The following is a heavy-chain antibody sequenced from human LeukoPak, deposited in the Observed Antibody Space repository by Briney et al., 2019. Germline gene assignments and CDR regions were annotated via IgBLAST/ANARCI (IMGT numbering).Heavy chain of an antibody. Sequence: PSETLSLTCAVYGGSFSGYYWSWIRQPQGKGLEWIGEINHSGSTNYNPSLKSRVTISVDTSKNQFSLKLSSVTAADTAVYYCARGLLLRYCSSTSCSNWFDPWGQGTLVTVSS. J-gene: IGHJ5*02. CDR1: GGSFSGYY. V-gene: IGHV4-34*01. CDR2: INHSGST. D-gene: IGHD2-2*01. CDR3: ARGLLLRYCSSTSCSNWFDP.